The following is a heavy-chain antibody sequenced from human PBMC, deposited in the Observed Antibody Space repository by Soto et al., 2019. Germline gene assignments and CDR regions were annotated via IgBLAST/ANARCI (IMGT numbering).Heavy chain of an antibody. J-gene: IGHJ4*02. V-gene: IGHV3-33*01. Sequence: QVQLVESGGGVVQPGRSLRLSCAASGFTFSSYGMHWVRQAPGKGLEWVAVIWYDGSNKYYADSVKGRFTISRDNSKNKLYLQMNSLRAEDTAVYYCARDRRYRSGWYDYWGQGTLVTVSS. CDR3: ARDRRYRSGWYDY. CDR1: GFTFSSYG. CDR2: IWYDGSNK. D-gene: IGHD6-19*01.